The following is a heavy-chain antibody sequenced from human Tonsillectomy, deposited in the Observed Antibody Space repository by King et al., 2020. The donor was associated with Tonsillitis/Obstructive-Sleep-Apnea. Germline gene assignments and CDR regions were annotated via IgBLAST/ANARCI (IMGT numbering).Heavy chain of an antibody. CDR1: GFTFSDYY. J-gene: IGHJ6*03. CDR2: ISSSSSYT. CDR3: ARDIVPAAMVPGDYYMDV. V-gene: IGHV3-11*05. Sequence: VQLVESGGGLVKPGGSLRLSCAASGFTFSDYYMSWIRQAPGKGLEWVSYISSSSSYTNYADSVKGRFTISRDNAKNSLYLLMNSLRAEDTAVYYCARDIVPAAMVPGDYYMDVWGKGTTVTVSS. D-gene: IGHD2-2*01.